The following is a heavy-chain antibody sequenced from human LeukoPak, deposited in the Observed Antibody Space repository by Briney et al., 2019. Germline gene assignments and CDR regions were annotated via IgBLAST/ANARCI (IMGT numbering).Heavy chain of an antibody. Sequence: PGGSLRLSCAASGFSFSTYWMSWVRQAPGKGLEWVANIKQDGSEKYYVDSVKGRFTISRDNAQNSLYLQMNSLRAEDTAVYYCARDIVVVLAATARCDYWGQGTLVTVSS. V-gene: IGHV3-7*05. J-gene: IGHJ4*02. CDR3: ARDIVVVLAATARCDY. D-gene: IGHD2-15*01. CDR2: IKQDGSEK. CDR1: GFSFSTYW.